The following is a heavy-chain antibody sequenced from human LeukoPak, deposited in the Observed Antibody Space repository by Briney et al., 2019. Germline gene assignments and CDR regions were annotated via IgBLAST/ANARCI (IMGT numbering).Heavy chain of an antibody. D-gene: IGHD3-3*01. J-gene: IGHJ4*02. Sequence: NPSETLSLTCTVSGGSISSGDYYWSWIRQPPGKGLEWIGYIYYSGSTYYNPSLKSRVTISVDTSKNQFSLELSSVTAADTAVYYCARVDFWSDYFFDFWGQGTLVTVSS. CDR2: IYYSGST. CDR1: GGSISSGDYY. CDR3: ARVDFWSDYFFDF. V-gene: IGHV4-30-4*08.